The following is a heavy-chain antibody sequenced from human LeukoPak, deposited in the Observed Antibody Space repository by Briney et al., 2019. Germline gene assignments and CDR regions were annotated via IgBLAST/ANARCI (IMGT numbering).Heavy chain of an antibody. V-gene: IGHV3-30-3*01. CDR1: GFTFDTCP. CDR2: ISHGGNIK. D-gene: IGHD4-11*01. J-gene: IGHJ4*02. Sequence: GGSLRLSCATSGFTFDTCPMHWVRQAPCKGLEWLALISHGGNIKFYADSVKGRFTISRDNAKNSLYLQMNSLRAEDTAVYYCARLTSTVWNYWGQGTLVTVSS. CDR3: ARLTSTVWNY.